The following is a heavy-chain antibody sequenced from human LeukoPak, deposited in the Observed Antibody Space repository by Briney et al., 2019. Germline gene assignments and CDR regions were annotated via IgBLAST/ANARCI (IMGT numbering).Heavy chain of an antibody. J-gene: IGHJ4*02. CDR1: GGTFSSYA. Sequence: SVKVSCKASGGTFSSYAISWMRQAPGQGLEWMGGIIPIFGTANYAQKFQGRVTITADESTSTAYMELSSLRSEDTAVYYCARALTIFGVVIIKGPFGYWGQGTLVTVSS. D-gene: IGHD3-3*01. CDR3: ARALTIFGVVIIKGPFGY. V-gene: IGHV1-69*13. CDR2: IIPIFGTA.